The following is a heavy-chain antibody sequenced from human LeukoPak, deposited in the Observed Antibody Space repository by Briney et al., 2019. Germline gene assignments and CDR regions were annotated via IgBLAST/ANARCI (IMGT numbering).Heavy chain of an antibody. CDR3: ARGWIQLWVRSGIFEY. V-gene: IGHV4-34*01. CDR2: INHSGST. D-gene: IGHD5-18*01. Sequence: SETLSLTCAVYGGSFSGYYWSWIRQPPGKGLEWIGEINHSGSTNYNPSLKSRVTISVDTSKNQFSLKLSSVTAADTAVYYCARGWIQLWVRSGIFEYWGQGTLVTVSS. J-gene: IGHJ4*02. CDR1: GGSFSGYY.